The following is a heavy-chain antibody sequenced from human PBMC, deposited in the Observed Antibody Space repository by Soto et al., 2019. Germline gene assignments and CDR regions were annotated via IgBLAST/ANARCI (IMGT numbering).Heavy chain of an antibody. Sequence: SETLSLTCTVSGDSVSSGSYYWSWIRQPPGKGLEWIGYIYYSGSTNYNPSLKSRVTISVDTSKNQFSLKLSSVAAADTAVYYCARGNDFWSGYYYFDYWGQGTLVTVSS. D-gene: IGHD3-3*01. V-gene: IGHV4-61*01. CDR2: IYYSGST. CDR1: GDSVSSGSYY. J-gene: IGHJ4*02. CDR3: ARGNDFWSGYYYFDY.